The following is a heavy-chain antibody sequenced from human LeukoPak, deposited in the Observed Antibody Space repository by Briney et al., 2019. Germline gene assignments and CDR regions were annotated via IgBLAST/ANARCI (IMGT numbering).Heavy chain of an antibody. CDR1: GATFSSYA. Sequence: SVKVSCKASGATFSSYAISWVRQAPGQGLEWMGRIIPILGIANYAQKFQGRVTITADKSTSTAYMELSSLRSEDTAVYYCARGLEMATIADYFDYWGQGTLVTVSS. CDR3: ARGLEMATIADYFDY. J-gene: IGHJ4*02. CDR2: IIPILGIA. D-gene: IGHD5-24*01. V-gene: IGHV1-69*04.